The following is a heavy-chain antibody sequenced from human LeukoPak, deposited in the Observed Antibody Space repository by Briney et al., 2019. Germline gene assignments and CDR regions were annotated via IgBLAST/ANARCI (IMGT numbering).Heavy chain of an antibody. J-gene: IGHJ6*02. CDR2: IIPIFGIA. V-gene: IGHV1-69*04. Sequence: GASVKVSCKASGGTISSYAISWVRQAPGQGLEWMGRIIPIFGIANYAQKFQGRVTISADKSTSTAYMELSSLRSEDTAVYYCARGLALRGIYYYYDMDVWGQGTTVTVSS. CDR3: ARGLALRGIYYYYDMDV. CDR1: GGTISSYA. D-gene: IGHD3-3*02.